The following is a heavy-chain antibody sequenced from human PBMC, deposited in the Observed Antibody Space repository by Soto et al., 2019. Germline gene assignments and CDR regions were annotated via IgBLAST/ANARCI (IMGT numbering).Heavy chain of an antibody. CDR3: AKGPMVSSGYDLYWYFDL. Sequence: QVQLVESGGGVVQPGRSLRLSCAASGFTFSSYAMYWVRQAPGKGLEWVAVISYDGSNKYYADSVKGRFTISRDNSKNPLYLQLNSLRGEDTAVYSCAKGPMVSSGYDLYWYFDLWGRGTLVTVSS. CDR2: ISYDGSNK. V-gene: IGHV3-30-3*01. J-gene: IGHJ2*01. D-gene: IGHD3-22*01. CDR1: GFTFSSYA.